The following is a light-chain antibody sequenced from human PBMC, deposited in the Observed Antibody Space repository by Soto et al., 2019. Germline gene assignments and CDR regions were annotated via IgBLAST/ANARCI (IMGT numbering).Light chain of an antibody. CDR2: AAS. J-gene: IGKJ4*01. CDR1: QDINSW. V-gene: IGKV1D-16*01. Sequence: DVQMTQSPSSLSASVGDRVTITCRASQDINSWLAWYQQKPDKAPKSLIHAASSLQTGVPSRFSGSGSGTDFTLTISSLQPEDSATYYCQQYNIYPLTFGGGTKVEIK. CDR3: QQYNIYPLT.